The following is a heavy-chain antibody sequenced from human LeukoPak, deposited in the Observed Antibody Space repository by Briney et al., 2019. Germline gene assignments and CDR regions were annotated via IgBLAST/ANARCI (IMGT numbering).Heavy chain of an antibody. CDR2: IRSDGSNK. CDR3: AKGLLGLGDY. Sequence: PGGSLRLSCAASGFTFSNYGMHWVRQAPGKGLEWVAFIRSDGSNKYSADSVKGRFTISRDNSKNTVYLQMNSLRAEDTAVYYCAKGLLGLGDYCGQGTLVTVSS. CDR1: GFTFSNYG. D-gene: IGHD3/OR15-3a*01. J-gene: IGHJ4*02. V-gene: IGHV3-30*02.